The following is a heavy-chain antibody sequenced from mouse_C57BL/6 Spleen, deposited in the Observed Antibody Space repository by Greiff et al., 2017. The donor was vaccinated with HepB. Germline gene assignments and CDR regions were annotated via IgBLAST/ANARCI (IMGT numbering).Heavy chain of an antibody. Sequence: QVQLQQPGAELGRPGTSVKLSCKASGNTFTSYWMHGVKQRPGQGLEWIGVIDPPDSYTNYNQKFKGKATLTVDTSSSTAYMQLSSLTSEDSAVYYCARCDYDDYWGQGTTLTVSS. CDR3: ARCDYDDY. CDR1: GNTFTSYW. V-gene: IGHV1-59*01. CDR2: IDPPDSYT. J-gene: IGHJ2*01. D-gene: IGHD2-4*01.